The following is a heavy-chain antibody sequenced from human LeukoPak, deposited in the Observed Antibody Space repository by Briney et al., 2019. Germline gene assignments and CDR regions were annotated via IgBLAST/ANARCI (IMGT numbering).Heavy chain of an antibody. J-gene: IGHJ6*03. CDR2: IIPIFGTA. Sequence: GASVKVSCKASGGTFSSYAISWVRQAPGQGLEWMGGIIPIFGTANYAQKFQGRVTITTDESTSTAYMELSSLRSEDTAVYYCARVKRHLGITIFGEYYYYYMDVWGKGTTVTVSS. CDR1: GGTFSSYA. CDR3: ARVKRHLGITIFGEYYYYYMDV. D-gene: IGHD3-3*01. V-gene: IGHV1-69*05.